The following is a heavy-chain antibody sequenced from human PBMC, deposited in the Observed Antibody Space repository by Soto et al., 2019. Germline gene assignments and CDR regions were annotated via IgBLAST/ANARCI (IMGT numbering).Heavy chain of an antibody. CDR2: IDPSDSYT. Sequence: EXLKISCKSSGYXFTSYLVIWARHMPGKGLEWMGRIDPSDSYTNYSPSFQGHVTISADKYISTSYLQWSSLKASDTAMYYFARLDCSSTSCYYYYGMDVWGQGNTVTSP. CDR1: GYXFTSYL. CDR3: ARLDCSSTSCYYYYGMDV. J-gene: IGHJ6*02. D-gene: IGHD2-2*01. V-gene: IGHV5-10-1*01.